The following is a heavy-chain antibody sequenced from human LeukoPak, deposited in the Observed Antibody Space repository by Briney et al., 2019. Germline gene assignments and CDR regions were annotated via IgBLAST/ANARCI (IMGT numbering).Heavy chain of an antibody. CDR1: GFTFSSYG. V-gene: IGHV3-30*02. CDR2: IRYDGSNK. D-gene: IGHD3-9*01. CDR3: ARGRRLRYFDWLLSGNWFDP. Sequence: GGSLRLSCAASGFTFSSYGMHWVRQAPGKGLEWVAFIRYDGSNKYYADSVKGRFTISRDNSKNTLYLQMNSLRAEDTAVYYCARGRRLRYFDWLLSGNWFDPWGQGTLVTVSS. J-gene: IGHJ5*02.